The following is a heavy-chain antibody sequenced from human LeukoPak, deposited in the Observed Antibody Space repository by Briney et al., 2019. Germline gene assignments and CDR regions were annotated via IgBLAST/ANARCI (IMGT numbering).Heavy chain of an antibody. J-gene: IGHJ4*02. CDR3: ARGVDTAMVTFHY. Sequence: PGGSLRLSCAASGFAFRNYAMSWVRQAPGKGLEWVSVISGGGGGAYYADSLKGRFTIFRDNAKNTLYLQMNSLRDEDTAVYYCARGVDTAMVTFHYWGQGTLVTVSS. D-gene: IGHD5-18*01. V-gene: IGHV3-23*01. CDR2: ISGGGGGA. CDR1: GFAFRNYA.